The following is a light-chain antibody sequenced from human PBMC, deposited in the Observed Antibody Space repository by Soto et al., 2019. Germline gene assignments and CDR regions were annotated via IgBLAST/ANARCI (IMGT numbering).Light chain of an antibody. CDR3: CSYAGTKYYV. CDR1: SSDIGRYEF. V-gene: IGLV2-8*01. Sequence: QSALTQPPSASGSLAQSVTISCTGTSSDIGRYEFVSWYQHHPGKAPKLIISEVTERPSGVPDRFSGSKSGNTASLTVSGLQADDEADYFCCSYAGTKYYVFGTGTKVTVL. CDR2: EVT. J-gene: IGLJ1*01.